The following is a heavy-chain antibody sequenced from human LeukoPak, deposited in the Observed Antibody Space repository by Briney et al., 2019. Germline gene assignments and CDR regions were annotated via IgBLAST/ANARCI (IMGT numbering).Heavy chain of an antibody. V-gene: IGHV3-53*01. CDR3: AKGDHYGSGSFFKNGMDV. CDR1: GFTVSNNY. D-gene: IGHD3-10*01. Sequence: GGSLRLSCAASGFTVSNNYMTWVRQAPGKGLEWVSVIYSGGRTDYADSVKGRFTISRDNSKNTLYLQVTSLRAEDTAVYYCAKGDHYGSGSFFKNGMDVWGHGTTVTVSS. CDR2: IYSGGRT. J-gene: IGHJ6*02.